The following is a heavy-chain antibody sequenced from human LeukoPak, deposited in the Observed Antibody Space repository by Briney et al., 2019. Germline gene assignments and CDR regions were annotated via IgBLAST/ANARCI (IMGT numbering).Heavy chain of an antibody. CDR3: ASTDWNYAR. J-gene: IGHJ4*02. D-gene: IGHD1-7*01. CDR1: GGSISSYY. V-gene: IGHV4-59*08. Sequence: WETLSLTCTVSGGSISSYYWSWMRQSPGKGLEWIGYIYYSGSTNYNASLKSRVTISLDTSKNQFSLQLSSVSAADTAVYYCASTDWNYARWGQGILVTVSS. CDR2: IYYSGST.